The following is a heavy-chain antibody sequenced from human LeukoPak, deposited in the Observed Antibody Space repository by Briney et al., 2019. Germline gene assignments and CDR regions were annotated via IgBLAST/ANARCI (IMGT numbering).Heavy chain of an antibody. CDR3: AMGLYDYVWGS. V-gene: IGHV3-30*03. CDR1: GFTFSNYD. J-gene: IGHJ4*02. CDR2: ISYDGSDK. Sequence: PGRSLRLSCAASGFTFSNYDMHWVRQAPGKGLDWVAVISYDGSDKYYADSVKGRFTISRDNSKNTMYLEMNSLRAEDTAVYHCAMGLYDYVWGSWGQGTLVTVSS. D-gene: IGHD3-16*01.